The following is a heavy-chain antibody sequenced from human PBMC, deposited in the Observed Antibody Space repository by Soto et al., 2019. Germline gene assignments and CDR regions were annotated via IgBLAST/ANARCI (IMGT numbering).Heavy chain of an antibody. CDR3: ARGYCSSTSCYSHYYYYYGMDV. D-gene: IGHD2-2*02. CDR2: IDPSDSYT. J-gene: IGHJ6*02. Sequence: GESLKISCKGSGYSFTSYWISWVRQMPGKGLEWMGRIDPSDSYTNYSPSFQGHVTISADKSISTAYLQWSSLKASDTAMYYCARGYCSSTSCYSHYYYYYGMDVWGQGTTVTVS. CDR1: GYSFTSYW. V-gene: IGHV5-10-1*01.